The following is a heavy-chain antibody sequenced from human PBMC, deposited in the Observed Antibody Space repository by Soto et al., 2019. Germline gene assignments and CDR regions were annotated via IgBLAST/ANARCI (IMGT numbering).Heavy chain of an antibody. CDR2: IHPRSGNT. D-gene: IGHD3-22*01. Sequence: ASVKVSCKASGYPFTRFYMHWVRQAPGQGPEWMGIIHPRSGNTNYAQKFQGRVTMTGDTSTSTVYLTLSSLRSEDTAVYYCARDRLDTSGTMDFWGQGTLVTVSS. J-gene: IGHJ4*02. V-gene: IGHV1-46*01. CDR3: ARDRLDTSGTMDF. CDR1: GYPFTRFY.